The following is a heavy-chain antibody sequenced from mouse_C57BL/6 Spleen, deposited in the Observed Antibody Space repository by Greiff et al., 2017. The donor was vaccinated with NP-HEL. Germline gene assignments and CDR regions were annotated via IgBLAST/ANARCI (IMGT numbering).Heavy chain of an antibody. V-gene: IGHV14-2*01. CDR3: ARDYYGGSFDY. CDR1: GFNIKDYY. D-gene: IGHD1-1*01. J-gene: IGHJ2*01. CDR2: IDPDDGDT. Sequence: VQLKESGAELVKPGASVKLSCTASGFNIKDYYMHWVKQRPEQGLEWIGRIDPDDGDTKYAPKFQGKATITADTSSNTAYLQRSSVTSEDTAVYYCARDYYGGSFDYWGQGTTLTVSS.